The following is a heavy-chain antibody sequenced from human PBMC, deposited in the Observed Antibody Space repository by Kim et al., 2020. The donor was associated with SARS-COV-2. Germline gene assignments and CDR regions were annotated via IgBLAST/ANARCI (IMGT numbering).Heavy chain of an antibody. J-gene: IGHJ4*02. CDR3: AKEATIAAAGTVDY. V-gene: IGHV3-23*01. Sequence: ADSMKGRFTISRDKSKNTLYLQMNSLRAEDTAVYYCAKEATIAAAGTVDYWGQGTLVTVSS. D-gene: IGHD6-13*01.